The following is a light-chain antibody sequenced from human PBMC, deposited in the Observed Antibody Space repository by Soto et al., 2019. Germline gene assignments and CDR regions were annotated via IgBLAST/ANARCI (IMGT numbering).Light chain of an antibody. CDR1: QSVLYSSNNKNY. V-gene: IGKV4-1*01. CDR2: WAS. Sequence: DIVMTQSPDSLAVSLGERATINCKSSQSVLYSSNNKNYLAWYQQKPGQPPKLLIYWASTRESGVPDRFSGSGSGADFTLNICSLQAEDVAVYYCQQYYSTPLTFGGGTKVEIK. CDR3: QQYYSTPLT. J-gene: IGKJ4*01.